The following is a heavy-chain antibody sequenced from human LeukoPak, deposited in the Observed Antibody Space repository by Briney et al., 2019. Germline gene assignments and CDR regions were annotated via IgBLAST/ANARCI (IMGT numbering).Heavy chain of an antibody. CDR2: IYPGDSET. J-gene: IGHJ4*02. V-gene: IGHV5-51*01. D-gene: IGHD6-6*01. CDR1: GHSWSTSL. CDR3: ARPKYSSSLAFDY. Sequence: GESLKVSCKDSGHSWSTSLIVWVRQKPGKGLEWMGVIYPGDSETKYSPSFQGQVSFSADKSISTAYLQWDSLKASDTAIYYCARPKYSSSLAFDYWGQGTPVTVSS.